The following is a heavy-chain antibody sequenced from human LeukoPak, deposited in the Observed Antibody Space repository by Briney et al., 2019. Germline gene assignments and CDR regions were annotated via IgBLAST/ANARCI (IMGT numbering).Heavy chain of an antibody. CDR1: GGSISSYY. Sequence: SETLSLTCTVSGGSISSYYWSWTRQPAGKGLEWIGRIYTSGSTNYNPSLKSRVTMSVDTSKNQFSLKLTSVTAADTAVYYCARGKVVAGTPGQNSWDNWGQGILVTVSS. V-gene: IGHV4-4*07. CDR3: ARGKVVAGTPGQNSWDN. D-gene: IGHD6-19*01. CDR2: IYTSGST. J-gene: IGHJ4*02.